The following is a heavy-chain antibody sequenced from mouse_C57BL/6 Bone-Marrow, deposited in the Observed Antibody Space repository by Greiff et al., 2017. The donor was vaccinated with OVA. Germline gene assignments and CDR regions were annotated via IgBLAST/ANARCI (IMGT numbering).Heavy chain of an antibody. CDR1: GYSFTGYY. CDR2: INPSTGGT. CDR3: ARDSRGFAY. D-gene: IGHD3-2*01. J-gene: IGHJ3*01. V-gene: IGHV1-42*01. Sequence: EVQLQQSGPELVKPGASVKISCKASGYSFTGYYMNWVKQSPEKSLEWIGEINPSTGGTTYNQKFKAKATLTVDKSSSTAYMQLKSLTSDDSAVYYCARDSRGFAYWGQGTLVTVSA.